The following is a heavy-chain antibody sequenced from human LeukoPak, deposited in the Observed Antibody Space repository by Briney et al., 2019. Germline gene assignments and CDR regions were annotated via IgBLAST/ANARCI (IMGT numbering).Heavy chain of an antibody. Sequence: GGSLRLSCAASGLTLSSYSMNWVRQAPGKGLEWVSYISSSSSTIYYADSVKGRFTISRDNAKNSLYLQMNSLRAEVTAVYYCSRDVGGCYYLDAFDISVERTMVTVSS. D-gene: IGHD1-26*01. CDR2: ISSSSSTI. CDR1: GLTLSSYS. J-gene: IGHJ3*02. V-gene: IGHV3-48*01. CDR3: SRDVGGCYYLDAFDI.